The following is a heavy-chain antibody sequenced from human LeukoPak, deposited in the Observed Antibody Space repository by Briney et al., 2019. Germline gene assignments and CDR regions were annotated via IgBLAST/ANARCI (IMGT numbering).Heavy chain of an antibody. J-gene: IGHJ5*01. CDR2: IYYSGST. V-gene: IGHV4-59*12. Sequence: SSETLSLTCTVSGGSTSNYYWSWIRQPPGKGLEWIGYIYYSGSTSYNPSLKSRVTISVDTSKNQFSLNLSSVTAADTAVYYCARELAARFDSWGQGTLVTVSS. CDR3: ARELAARFDS. D-gene: IGHD6-6*01. CDR1: GGSTSNYY.